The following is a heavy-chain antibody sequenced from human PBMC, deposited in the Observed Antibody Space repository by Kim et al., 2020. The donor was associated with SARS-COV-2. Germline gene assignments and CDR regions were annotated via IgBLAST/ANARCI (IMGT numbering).Heavy chain of an antibody. CDR1: GFTLSDVW. CDR3: ATLGGERRGL. Sequence: GGSLRLSCAASGFTLSDVWVSWVRQAPGKGLEWVGRIKSQADGGTTDYAAPVKGRFTISRDDSKNTLSLQMNSLKSEDTAVYHCATLGGERRGLWGQGTLVTVSS. J-gene: IGHJ4*02. D-gene: IGHD1-1*01. V-gene: IGHV3-15*01. CDR2: IKSQADGGTT.